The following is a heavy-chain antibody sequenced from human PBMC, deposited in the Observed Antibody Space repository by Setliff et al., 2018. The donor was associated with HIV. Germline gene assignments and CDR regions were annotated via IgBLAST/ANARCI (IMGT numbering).Heavy chain of an antibody. CDR2: FDPEDGET. CDR3: ATVRRYYYDSSGQEYFQH. Sequence: VASVKVSCKVFEYTLSDLSIHWVRQAPGKGLEWMGGFDPEDGETIYAQKYQGRVTMTEDTSADTAYMELSSLRSEDTAVYYCATVRRYYYDSSGQEYFQHWGQGTLVTVSS. J-gene: IGHJ1*01. CDR1: EYTLSDLS. D-gene: IGHD3-22*01. V-gene: IGHV1-24*01.